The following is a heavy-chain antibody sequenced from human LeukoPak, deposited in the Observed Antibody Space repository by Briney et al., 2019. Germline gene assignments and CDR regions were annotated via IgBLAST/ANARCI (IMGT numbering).Heavy chain of an antibody. D-gene: IGHD5-24*01. CDR2: TYYRSKWYN. CDR1: GDSVSSNSAA. CDR3: ARGGQGDGYSADEAFDF. J-gene: IGHJ3*01. Sequence: SQTLSLTCAISGDSVSSNSAAWNWIRQSPSRGLKWLGRTYYRSKWYNDYAISVKSRITVNPDTSKNQLSLQLNSVTPEDTAAYYCARGGQGDGYSADEAFDFWGQGTMVTVSS. V-gene: IGHV6-1*01.